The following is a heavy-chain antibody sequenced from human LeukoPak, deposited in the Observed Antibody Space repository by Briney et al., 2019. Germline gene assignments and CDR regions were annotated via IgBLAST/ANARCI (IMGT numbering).Heavy chain of an antibody. CDR3: ASEYCSSATCRFDY. J-gene: IGHJ4*02. CDR2: IYYSGSS. CDR1: GGSISSYY. V-gene: IGHV4-59*01. D-gene: IGHD2-2*01. Sequence: SETLSLTCTVSGGSISSYYWSWIRQSPGKGLEWIGYIYYSGSSNYKPSLKSRVTISVDTSKNQFSLKLSSVTAADTAVYYCASEYCSSATCRFDYWGQGTLVTVSS.